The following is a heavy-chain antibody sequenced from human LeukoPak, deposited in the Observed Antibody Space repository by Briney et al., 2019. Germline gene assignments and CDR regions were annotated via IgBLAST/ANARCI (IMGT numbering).Heavy chain of an antibody. D-gene: IGHD5-24*01. CDR3: ARGDGYNRY. CDR1: GASISGYY. J-gene: IGHJ4*02. CDR2: IYYSGST. V-gene: IGHV4-59*01. Sequence: SETLSLTCTVSGASISGYYWSWIRQPPGKGLEWIGYIYYSGSTNYNPSLKSRVTISVDTSKNQFSLKLSSVTAADTAVYYCARGDGYNRYWGQGTLVTSPQ.